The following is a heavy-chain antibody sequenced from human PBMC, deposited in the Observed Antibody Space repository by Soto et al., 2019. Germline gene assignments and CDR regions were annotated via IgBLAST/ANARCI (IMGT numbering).Heavy chain of an antibody. Sequence: QVQLQESGPGLVKPSQTLSLTCTVSGGSISSGGYYWSWIRQHPGKGLEWIGYIYYSGSTYYNPSLKSRVTISVDTTKNQFSLKLSSVTAADTAVYYCARAMVRGWAYYYYYMDVWGKGTTVTVSS. D-gene: IGHD3-10*01. J-gene: IGHJ6*03. V-gene: IGHV4-31*03. CDR2: IYYSGST. CDR3: ARAMVRGWAYYYYYMDV. CDR1: GGSISSGGYY.